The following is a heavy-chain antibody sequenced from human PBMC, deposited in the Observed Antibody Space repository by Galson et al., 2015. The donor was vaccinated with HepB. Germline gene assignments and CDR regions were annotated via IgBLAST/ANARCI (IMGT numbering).Heavy chain of an antibody. CDR3: ARDHYDVWSGYYAVDYYYGMAV. CDR1: GFTFSSYW. Sequence: SLRLSCAASGFTFSSYWMHWVRQAPGKGLVWVSRINSDGSSTTYADSVKGRFIISRDNAKNTLYLQMNSLRAEDTAVYYCARDHYDVWSGYYAVDYYYGMAVWGQGTTVTVSS. D-gene: IGHD3-3*01. J-gene: IGHJ6*02. CDR2: INSDGSST. V-gene: IGHV3-74*01.